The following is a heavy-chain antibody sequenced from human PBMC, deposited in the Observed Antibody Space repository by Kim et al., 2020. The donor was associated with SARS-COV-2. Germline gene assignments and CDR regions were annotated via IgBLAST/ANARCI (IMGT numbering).Heavy chain of an antibody. J-gene: IGHJ4*02. CDR2: ISIYNGNI. CDR3: AREDDFEVVPSAHFDY. CDR1: GYTFSSYG. D-gene: IGHD2-2*01. V-gene: IGHV1-18*01. Sequence: ASVKVSCKASGYTFSSYGISWVRQAPGQGLEWMGWISIYNGNINYAQKFRGRVTMTTDTSTTTAYMELRSLRSDDTAVYYCAREDDFEVVPSAHFDYWGQGTLVTVSS.